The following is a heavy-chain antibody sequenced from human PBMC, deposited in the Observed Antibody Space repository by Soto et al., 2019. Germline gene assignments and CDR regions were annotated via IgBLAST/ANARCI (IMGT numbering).Heavy chain of an antibody. CDR2: IIPILGIA. J-gene: IGHJ4*02. D-gene: IGHD4-17*01. Sequence: GPSVKVSCKASGGTFSSYTISWVRQAPGQGLEWMGRIIPILGIANYAQKFQGRVTITADKSTSTAYMELSSLRSEDTAVYYCAMGFLYGDSIPFDYWGQGTLVTVSS. CDR3: AMGFLYGDSIPFDY. CDR1: GGTFSSYT. V-gene: IGHV1-69*02.